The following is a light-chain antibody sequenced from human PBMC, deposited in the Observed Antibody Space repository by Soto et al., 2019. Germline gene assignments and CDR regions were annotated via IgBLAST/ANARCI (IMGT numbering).Light chain of an antibody. CDR2: AAS. CDR3: QQLNSFT. J-gene: IGKJ5*01. Sequence: IQLTQSPSSLSASVGDRVTITCRASQGISSYLAWYQQKPGEAPKLLIYAASTLQSGVPSRFSGSGSGTDFTLTISSLQPEDFATYYCQQLNSFTFGQGTRWRL. CDR1: QGISSY. V-gene: IGKV1-9*01.